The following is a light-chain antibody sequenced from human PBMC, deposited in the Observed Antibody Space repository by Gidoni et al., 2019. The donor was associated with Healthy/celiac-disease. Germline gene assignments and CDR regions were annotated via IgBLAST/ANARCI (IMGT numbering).Light chain of an antibody. CDR2: WAS. CDR3: QQYYTTPWT. Sequence: DIVMTQSPDSLAVSLGERATIHCKSSQSVLYSSNNKNYLAWYQQNPGQPPKLLIYWASTPESGVPDRFSGSGSGTDFTLTISSLQAEDVAVYYCQQYYTTPWTFGQGTKVEIK. J-gene: IGKJ1*01. CDR1: QSVLYSSNNKNY. V-gene: IGKV4-1*01.